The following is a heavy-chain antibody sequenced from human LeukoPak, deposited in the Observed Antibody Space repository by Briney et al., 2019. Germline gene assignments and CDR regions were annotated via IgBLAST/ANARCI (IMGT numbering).Heavy chain of an antibody. CDR3: TRDYYYDSSGHKGDDAFEI. D-gene: IGHD3-22*01. Sequence: PGGSLRLSCTTSGFTFGTYAISWVRQAPGKGLEWVGFIRANAYEGTTEYAASVKGRFTISRDDSRSVAYLQLNSLKSEDTAVYYCTRDYYYDSSGHKGDDAFEIWGQGTMVTVSS. J-gene: IGHJ3*02. CDR1: GFTFGTYA. V-gene: IGHV3-49*04. CDR2: IRANAYEGTT.